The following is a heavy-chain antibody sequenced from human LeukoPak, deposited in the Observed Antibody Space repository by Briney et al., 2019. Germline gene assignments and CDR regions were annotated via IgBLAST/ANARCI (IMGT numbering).Heavy chain of an antibody. D-gene: IGHD1-1*01. V-gene: IGHV6-1*01. J-gene: IGHJ6*02. CDR3: ARSGWNHFYLYYGMDD. CDR2: THYRSQWYT. CDR1: GDSVSTINAA. Sequence: SQTLSLTCDISGDSVSTINAAWNWIRQSPSRGLEWLGRTHYRSQWYTDYAISVKSRITITAATSKNQFFLQLKSVTPEDTAVYYCARSGWNHFYLYYGMDDWGQGTTVIVSS.